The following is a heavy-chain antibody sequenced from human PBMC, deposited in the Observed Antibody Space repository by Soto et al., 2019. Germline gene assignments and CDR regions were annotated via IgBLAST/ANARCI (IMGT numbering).Heavy chain of an antibody. CDR2: IIPIFNST. D-gene: IGHD2-2*02. Sequence: QVQLAQSGAEVKTPGSSLKVSCKVSGSRFSNYVISWVRQAPGHGLEWLGRIIPIFNSTKYAQSFQGRVTITADKSTSTASLELSSLRSVDTAVYYCAREGRGKKAGYNGLVSLGYWGQGTLVTVSS. J-gene: IGHJ4*02. CDR1: GSRFSNYV. CDR3: AREGRGKKAGYNGLVSLGY. V-gene: IGHV1-69*06.